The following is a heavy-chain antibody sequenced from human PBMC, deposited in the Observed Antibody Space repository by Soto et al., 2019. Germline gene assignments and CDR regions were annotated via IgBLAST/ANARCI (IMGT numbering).Heavy chain of an antibody. CDR3: ARAGGSGWYFSWFDP. Sequence: QVQLVESGGGVVQPGRSLRLSCAASGFSFIAYAMHWVRQAPGKGLEWVAVISYDGSNDSYGDSVKGRFTISRDNSKNTLYLQMNSMRAEDTAVYYCARAGGSGWYFSWFDPWGQGTLVTVSS. CDR2: ISYDGSND. V-gene: IGHV3-30-3*01. CDR1: GFSFIAYA. J-gene: IGHJ5*02. D-gene: IGHD6-19*01.